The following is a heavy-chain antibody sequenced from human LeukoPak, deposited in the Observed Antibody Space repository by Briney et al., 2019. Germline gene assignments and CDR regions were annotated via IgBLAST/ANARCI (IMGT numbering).Heavy chain of an antibody. Sequence: SQTLSLTCTVSGGSISSGGYYWSWIRQHPGKGLERIGYIYYSGSTYYNPSLKSRVTISVDTSKNQFSLKLSSVTAADTAVYYCARGITMVRYYYYYYMDVWGKGTTVTVSS. CDR3: ARGITMVRYYYYYYMDV. CDR2: IYYSGST. D-gene: IGHD3-10*01. J-gene: IGHJ6*03. CDR1: GGSISSGGYY. V-gene: IGHV4-31*03.